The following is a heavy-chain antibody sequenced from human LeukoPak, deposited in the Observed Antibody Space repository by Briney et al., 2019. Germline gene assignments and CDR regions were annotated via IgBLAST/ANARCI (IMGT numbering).Heavy chain of an antibody. CDR3: ASGGYYDSSGYFIPLFDY. CDR2: IKQDGSEK. Sequence: PGGPLRLSCAASGFTFSSYWVSWVRQAPGKGLEWVANIKQDGSEKYYVDSVKGRFTISRDNAKNSLYLQMNSLRAEDTAVYYCASGGYYDSSGYFIPLFDYWGQGTLVTVSS. V-gene: IGHV3-7*01. J-gene: IGHJ4*02. D-gene: IGHD3-22*01. CDR1: GFTFSSYW.